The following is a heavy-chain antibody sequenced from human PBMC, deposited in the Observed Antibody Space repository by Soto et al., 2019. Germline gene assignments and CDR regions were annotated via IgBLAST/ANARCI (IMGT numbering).Heavy chain of an antibody. CDR3: ARGGHDFACEY. V-gene: IGHV4-59*01. J-gene: IGHJ4*02. CDR1: GGAMYAYY. CDR2: IYYSVRT. Sequence: SETLSLTCTVSGGAMYAYYWSWIRQPPGKGLEWIGDIYYSVRTNYNPFLKSRVTISVDTSKSQFSLSLRSVTAADTAVYYCARGGHDFACEYWGKGGMVIVSA. D-gene: IGHD5-12*01.